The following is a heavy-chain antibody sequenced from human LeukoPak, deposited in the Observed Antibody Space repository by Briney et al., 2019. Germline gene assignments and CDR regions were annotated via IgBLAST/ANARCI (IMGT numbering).Heavy chain of an antibody. V-gene: IGHV4-59*01. CDR2: VFYTGST. CDR3: ARERYYYDSSGPRFDY. Sequence: PSETLSLTCTVSGVSIGGNYWSWIRQPPGKGLEWIGYVFYTGSTNYNPSLQSRVTILVDTSKNQFSLKLTSVSAADTAVYYCARERYYYDSSGPRFDYWGQGTLVTASS. CDR1: GVSIGGNY. J-gene: IGHJ4*02. D-gene: IGHD3-22*01.